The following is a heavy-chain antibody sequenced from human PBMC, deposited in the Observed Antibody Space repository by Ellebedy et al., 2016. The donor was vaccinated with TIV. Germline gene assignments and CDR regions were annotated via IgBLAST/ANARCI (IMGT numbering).Heavy chain of an antibody. V-gene: IGHV3-21*01. D-gene: IGHD1-26*01. Sequence: GGSLRLXXAASGFTFSSYSMNWVRQAPGKGLEWVPSISSSSSYIYYADSVKGRFTISRDNAKNSLYLQMNSLRAEDTAVYYCARDSYAATYYGMDVWGQGTTVTVSS. J-gene: IGHJ6*02. CDR2: ISSSSSYI. CDR1: GFTFSSYS. CDR3: ARDSYAATYYGMDV.